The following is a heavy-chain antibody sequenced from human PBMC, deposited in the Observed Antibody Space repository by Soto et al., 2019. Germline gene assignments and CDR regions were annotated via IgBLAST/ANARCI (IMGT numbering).Heavy chain of an antibody. CDR2: IRSDGSAK. CDR3: GRENFDGSYSIY. Sequence: GGSLRLSCAASGFTFSTYNMNWVRQAPGKGLEWLSFIRSDGSAKFYADSVRGRFTISRDNARNSLYLQMSSLREEDTAVYYWGRENFDGSYSIYGGQGPLSTVPS. D-gene: IGHD1-26*01. V-gene: IGHV3-48*02. CDR1: GFTFSTYN. J-gene: IGHJ4*02.